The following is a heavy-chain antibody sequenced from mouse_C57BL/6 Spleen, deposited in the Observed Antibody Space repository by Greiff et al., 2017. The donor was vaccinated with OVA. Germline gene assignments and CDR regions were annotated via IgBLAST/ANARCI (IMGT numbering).Heavy chain of an antibody. CDR3: AREDYYGRPHFDY. Sequence: QVQLKQPGAELVRPGSSVTLSCKASGYTFTSYWMHWVKQRPIQGLEWIGNIDPSDSETHYNQHFTDKATLTVDKSSSTTYMQLSSLTSEDSAVYCCAREDYYGRPHFDYWGQGTTLTVSS. D-gene: IGHD1-1*01. CDR2: IDPSDSET. V-gene: IGHV1-52*01. J-gene: IGHJ2*01. CDR1: GYTFTSYW.